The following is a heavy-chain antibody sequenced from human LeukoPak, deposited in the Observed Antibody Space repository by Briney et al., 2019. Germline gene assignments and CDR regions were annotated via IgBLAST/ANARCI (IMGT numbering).Heavy chain of an antibody. Sequence: GGSLRLSCAASGFTVSNNYIGWVRQAPGKGLDWVSVIYRDGNTYYTDSVKGRFIISRDNSKNTVYLQMNSLRAEDTAVYYCAREVDYIRGTFDYWGQGTLVTVSS. CDR1: GFTVSNNY. V-gene: IGHV3-66*01. D-gene: IGHD4-11*01. J-gene: IGHJ4*02. CDR2: IYRDGNT. CDR3: AREVDYIRGTFDY.